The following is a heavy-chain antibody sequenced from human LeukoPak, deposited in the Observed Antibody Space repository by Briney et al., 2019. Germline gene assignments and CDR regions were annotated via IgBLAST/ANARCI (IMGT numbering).Heavy chain of an antibody. Sequence: GGSLRLSCAASGFTFSSHGMHWVRQAPGKGLEWVAVISYDGSNKYYADSVKGRFTISRDNSKNTLYLQMNSLRAEDTAVYYCAREADYYDSSGYYYGGAFDIWGQGTMVTVSS. J-gene: IGHJ3*02. V-gene: IGHV3-30*03. CDR2: ISYDGSNK. CDR3: AREADYYDSSGYYYGGAFDI. CDR1: GFTFSSHG. D-gene: IGHD3-22*01.